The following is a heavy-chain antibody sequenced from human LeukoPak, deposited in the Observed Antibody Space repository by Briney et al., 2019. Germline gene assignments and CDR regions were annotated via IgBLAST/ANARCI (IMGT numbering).Heavy chain of an antibody. V-gene: IGHV3-30*02. Sequence: PGGSLRLSCAASGFTSSSYGMHWVRQAPGKGLEWVAFIQYDGSNKYYADSVKGRFTISRDNSKNTLYLQMNSLRAEDTAVYYCAKDADELRFLEWLSQGYMDVWGKGTTVTVSS. D-gene: IGHD3-3*01. J-gene: IGHJ6*03. CDR1: GFTSSSYG. CDR2: IQYDGSNK. CDR3: AKDADELRFLEWLSQGYMDV.